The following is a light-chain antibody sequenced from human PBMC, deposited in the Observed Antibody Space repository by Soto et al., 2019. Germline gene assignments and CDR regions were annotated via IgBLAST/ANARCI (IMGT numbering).Light chain of an antibody. CDR1: SSDIGAYNY. J-gene: IGLJ3*02. CDR3: SSYAGSNDRWV. Sequence: QSVLTQPPSASGSPGQSVTISCTGTSSDIGAYNYVSWYQQHPGKAPKLMIHEVSKRPSGVPDRSSGSKSGNTASLTVSGLQAEDEADYYCSSYAGSNDRWVFGGGTKLTVL. V-gene: IGLV2-8*01. CDR2: EVS.